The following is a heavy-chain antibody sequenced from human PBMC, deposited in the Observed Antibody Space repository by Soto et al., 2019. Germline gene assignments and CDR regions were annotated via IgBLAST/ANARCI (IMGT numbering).Heavy chain of an antibody. CDR1: GGSISSSNW. D-gene: IGHD3-22*01. CDR2: IYHSGST. J-gene: IGHJ3*02. Sequence: TLSLTCAVSGGSISSSNWWSWVRQPPGKGLEWIGEIYHSGSTNYNPSLKSRVTISVDKSKNQFSLKLSSVTAADTAVYYCARMGRRYYDSSGYQLPDAFDIWGQGTMVTVSS. V-gene: IGHV4-4*02. CDR3: ARMGRRYYDSSGYQLPDAFDI.